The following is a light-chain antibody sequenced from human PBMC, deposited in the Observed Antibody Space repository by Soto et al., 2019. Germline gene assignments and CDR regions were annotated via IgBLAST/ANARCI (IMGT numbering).Light chain of an antibody. CDR3: QQYGSSPPT. CDR2: GAS. Sequence: EIVLTPYPGTLSLSPGERATLSCRASQSVSSISLAWYLRKPGQAPRLVLNGASSMATGISDRFSGSGTGTDFTLTITRLEPDDFEVDYCQQYGSSPPTFGQGTKVELK. CDR1: QSVSSIS. J-gene: IGKJ1*01. V-gene: IGKV3-20*01.